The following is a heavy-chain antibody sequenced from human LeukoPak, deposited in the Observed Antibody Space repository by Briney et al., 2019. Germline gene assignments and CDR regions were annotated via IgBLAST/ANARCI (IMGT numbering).Heavy chain of an antibody. CDR1: GGTFSSYA. CDR3: ATGRGSYSVGDAFDI. V-gene: IGHV1-69*13. D-gene: IGHD1-26*01. CDR2: IIPIFGTA. Sequence: ASVKVSCKASGGTFSSYAISWVRQAPGQGLEWMGGIIPIFGTANYAQKLQGRVTITADESTSTAYMELSSLRSEDTAVYYCATGRGSYSVGDAFDIWGQGTMVTVSS. J-gene: IGHJ3*02.